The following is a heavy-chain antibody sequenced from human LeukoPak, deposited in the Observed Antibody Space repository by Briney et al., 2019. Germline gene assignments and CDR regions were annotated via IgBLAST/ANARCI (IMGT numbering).Heavy chain of an antibody. J-gene: IGHJ5*02. CDR1: GGSLSSGYY. CDR3: ARGEDYYDSSGYYVWFDP. CDR2: IYHSGST. D-gene: IGHD3-22*01. V-gene: IGHV4-38-2*02. Sequence: SETLSLTCTVSGGSLSSGYYWGWIRQPPGKGLEWIGSIYHSGSTYYNPSLKSRVTISVDTSKNQFSLKLSSVTAADTAVYYCARGEDYYDSSGYYVWFDPWGQGTLVTVSS.